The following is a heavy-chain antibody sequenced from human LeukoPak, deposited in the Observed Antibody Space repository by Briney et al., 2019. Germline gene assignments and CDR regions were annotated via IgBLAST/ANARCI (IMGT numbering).Heavy chain of an antibody. CDR3: ARVGTAAGIDY. V-gene: IGHV1-69*13. CDR1: GVTFSSYA. Sequence: SVKVSCKASGVTFSSYAISWVRPAPRQGLEWMGGIIPIFGTANYAQKFQGRVTITADESTSTAYMELSSLRAEDTAVYYCARVGTAAGIDYWGQGTLVTVSS. CDR2: IIPIFGTA. J-gene: IGHJ4*02. D-gene: IGHD6-13*01.